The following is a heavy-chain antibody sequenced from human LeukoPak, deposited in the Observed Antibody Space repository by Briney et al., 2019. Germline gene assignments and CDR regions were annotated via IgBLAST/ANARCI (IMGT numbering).Heavy chain of an antibody. CDR3: ASVAMVRGVISSSVFDY. Sequence: GGSLRLSCAASGFTVSNNYMSWVRQAPGKGLEWVSVIYSGGSTYYADSVKGRFTISRDNSKNTLYLQMNSLRAEDTAVYYCASVAMVRGVISSSVFDYWGQGTLVTVSS. CDR2: IYSGGST. CDR1: GFTVSNNY. J-gene: IGHJ4*02. D-gene: IGHD3-10*01. V-gene: IGHV3-53*01.